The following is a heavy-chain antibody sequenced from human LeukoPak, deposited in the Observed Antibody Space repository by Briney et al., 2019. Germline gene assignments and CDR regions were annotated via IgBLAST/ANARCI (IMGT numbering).Heavy chain of an antibody. CDR1: GGSISSYY. CDR2: IYYSGST. V-gene: IGHV4-59*01. CDR3: ARIPYYYYGMDV. Sequence: SETLSLTCTVSGGSISSYYWSWIRQPPGKGLEWTGYIYYSGSTNYNPSLKSRVTISVDTSKNQFSLKLSSVTAADTAVYYCARIPYYYYGMDVWGQGTTVTVSS. J-gene: IGHJ6*02.